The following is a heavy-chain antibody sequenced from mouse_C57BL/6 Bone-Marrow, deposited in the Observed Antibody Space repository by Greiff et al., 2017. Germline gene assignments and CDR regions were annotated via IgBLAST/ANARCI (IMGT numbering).Heavy chain of an antibody. Sequence: VQLQQSGAELARPGASVKLSCKASGYTFTSYGISWVKQRTGQGLEWIGEIYPRDGSTKYNVKFKGKATLTVDTSSSTAYLGLHSLTSEDSAVYFCARLEFDGSSGDWYFDVWGTGTTVTVSA. CDR1: GYTFTSYG. V-gene: IGHV1-81*01. J-gene: IGHJ1*03. CDR3: ARLEFDGSSGDWYFDV. D-gene: IGHD1-1*01. CDR2: IYPRDGST.